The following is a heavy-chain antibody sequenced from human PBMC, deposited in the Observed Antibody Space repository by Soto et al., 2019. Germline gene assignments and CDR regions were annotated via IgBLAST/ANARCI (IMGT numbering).Heavy chain of an antibody. CDR1: GFTFSSYA. Sequence: EVQLLESGGGLVQPGGSLRLSCAASGFTFSSYAMSWVRQAPGKGLEWVSAISGSGGSTYYADSVKGRFTISRDNSKNTLYLQMNSLRAEDTAVYYCAKVLARIAVAGAGGYLDYWGQGTLVTVSS. J-gene: IGHJ4*02. CDR3: AKVLARIAVAGAGGYLDY. CDR2: ISGSGGST. V-gene: IGHV3-23*01. D-gene: IGHD6-19*01.